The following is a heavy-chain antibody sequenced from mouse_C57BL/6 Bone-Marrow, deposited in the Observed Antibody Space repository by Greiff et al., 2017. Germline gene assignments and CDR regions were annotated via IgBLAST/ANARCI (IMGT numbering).Heavy chain of an antibody. CDR2: ISSGSSTI. V-gene: IGHV5-17*01. CDR1: GFTFSDYG. D-gene: IGHD1-1*01. CDR3: AREGVLRYYFDY. J-gene: IGHJ2*01. Sequence: EVQVVESGGGLVKPGGSLKLSCAASGFTFSDYGMHWVRQAPEKGLEWVAYISSGSSTIYYADTVKGRFTISRDNAKNTLFLQMTSLRSEDTAMYYCAREGVLRYYFDYWGQGTTLAVSS.